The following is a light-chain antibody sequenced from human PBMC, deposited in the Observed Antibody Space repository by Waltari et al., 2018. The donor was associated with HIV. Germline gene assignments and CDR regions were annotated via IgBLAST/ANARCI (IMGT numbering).Light chain of an antibody. CDR2: LKSDGSH. CDR1: SGHRNSA. Sequence: QLVLPQSPSASASLGASVKLTCPTRSGHRNSAIAWNQQQPGKGPRYLMKLKSDGSHIKGDGTPDRFSGSSSGAERYLTISSLQSEDEADYYCQTWGTGIQEVFGGGTKLTVL. V-gene: IGLV4-69*01. CDR3: QTWGTGIQEV. J-gene: IGLJ3*02.